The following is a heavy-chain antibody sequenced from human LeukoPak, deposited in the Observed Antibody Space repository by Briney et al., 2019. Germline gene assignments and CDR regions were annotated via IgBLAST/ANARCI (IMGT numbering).Heavy chain of an antibody. CDR3: ARTYYDYVWGSYRINYGMDV. J-gene: IGHJ6*04. CDR2: IYYSGST. CDR1: GGSISSGGYY. V-gene: IGHV4-31*03. D-gene: IGHD3-16*02. Sequence: SETLSLTCTVSGGSISSGGYYWSWIRQHPGKGLEWIGYIYYSGSTYYNPSLKSRVTISVDTSKNQFSLKLSSVTAADTAVYYCARTYYDYVWGSYRINYGMDVWGKGTTVTVSS.